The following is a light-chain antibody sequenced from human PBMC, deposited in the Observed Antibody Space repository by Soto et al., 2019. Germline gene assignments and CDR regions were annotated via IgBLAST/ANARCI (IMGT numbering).Light chain of an antibody. V-gene: IGKV3-15*01. CDR1: QSVDNN. J-gene: IGKJ1*01. Sequence: EIVLTQSPATLSVSPGERATLSCRASQSVDNNLAWYQQQPGQAPRLLVYAASTRATGLPAKYSGSGSGTEFTLTISSLQSEDFAVYYCQRYNDWPRTFGQGTKVEIK. CDR3: QRYNDWPRT. CDR2: AAS.